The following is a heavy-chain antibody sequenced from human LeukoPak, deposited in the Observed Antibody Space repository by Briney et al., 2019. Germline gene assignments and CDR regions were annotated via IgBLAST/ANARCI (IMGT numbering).Heavy chain of an antibody. CDR3: ARALYDILTGYYYYYGMDV. D-gene: IGHD3-9*01. J-gene: IGHJ6*02. V-gene: IGHV1-2*04. Sequence: ASVKVSCKASGYTFTGYYMHWVRQAPGQGLEWMGWINPNSGGTNYAQKFQGWVTMTRDTSISTAYMELSRLRSDDTAVYYCARALYDILTGYYYYYGMDVWGQGTTVTVSS. CDR2: INPNSGGT. CDR1: GYTFTGYY.